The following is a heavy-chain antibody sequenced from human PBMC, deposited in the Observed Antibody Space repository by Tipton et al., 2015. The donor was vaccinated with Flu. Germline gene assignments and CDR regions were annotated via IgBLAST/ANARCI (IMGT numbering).Heavy chain of an antibody. J-gene: IGHJ4*02. V-gene: IGHV4-38-2*02. D-gene: IGHD2/OR15-2a*01. CDR1: GYSISSGYY. CDR2: IYHSGST. CDR3: ARNIPSSLFDY. Sequence: TLSLTCTVSGYSISSGYYWGWIRQPPGKGLEWIGSIYHSGSTYYNPSLKSRVTISVDTSKNQFSLKLSSVTAADTAVYYCARNIPSSLFDYWDQGTLVTVSS.